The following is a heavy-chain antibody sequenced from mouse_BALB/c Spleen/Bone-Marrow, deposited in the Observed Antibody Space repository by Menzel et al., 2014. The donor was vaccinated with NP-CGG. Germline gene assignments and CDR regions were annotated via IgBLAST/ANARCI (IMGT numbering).Heavy chain of an antibody. CDR1: GFTFSSYT. J-gene: IGHJ4*01. CDR2: ISSGGSYT. Sequence: EVKLMESGGGLVKPGGSLKLSCAASGFTFSSYTMSWVRQTPEKRLEWVATISSGGSYTYYPDSVKGRFTISRDNAKNTLYLQMSSLKSEDTAMYYCTRGSIYDGYYCAMDYWGQGTSVTVSS. V-gene: IGHV5-6-4*01. CDR3: TRGSIYDGYYCAMDY. D-gene: IGHD2-3*01.